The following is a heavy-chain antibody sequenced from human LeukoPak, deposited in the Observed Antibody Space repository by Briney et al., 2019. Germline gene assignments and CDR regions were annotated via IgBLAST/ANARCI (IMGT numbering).Heavy chain of an antibody. D-gene: IGHD6-13*01. CDR2: IYTSGST. Sequence: PSETLSLTCTVSGGSISSYYWSWIRQPAGKGLEWIGRIYTSGSTNYNPSLKSRVTMSVDTSKNQFSLKLSSVTAADTAVYYCARDGSWYYYYYYMDVWGKGTTVTISS. J-gene: IGHJ6*03. CDR3: ARDGSWYYYYYYMDV. V-gene: IGHV4-4*07. CDR1: GGSISSYY.